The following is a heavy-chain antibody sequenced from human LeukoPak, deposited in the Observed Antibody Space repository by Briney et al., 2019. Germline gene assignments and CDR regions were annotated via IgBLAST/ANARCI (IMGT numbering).Heavy chain of an antibody. CDR2: ISESGDIT. V-gene: IGHV3-23*01. D-gene: IGHD2-21*01. Sequence: GGSLRLSCAASGFTFSNHAMSWVRQAPGKGLEWVSTISESGDITYYADSVKGRFTISRDNFKNTLYLQMDSLTAEDTAVFYCACGSSGTHHEGYWGQGTLVTVSS. CDR3: ACGSSGTHHEGY. J-gene: IGHJ4*02. CDR1: GFTFSNHA.